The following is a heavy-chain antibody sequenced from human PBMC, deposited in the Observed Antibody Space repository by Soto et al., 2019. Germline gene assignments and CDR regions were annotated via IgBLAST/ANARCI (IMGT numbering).Heavy chain of an antibody. Sequence: QVQLQESGPGLVKPSQTLSLTCTVSGGSINTGGYYWGWIRHLPGQGLEWIGHIFYTGTAYYNPCVRSRVTVSIDTCANQFSLHMYSVTAADTAMYYCARRLDDTPETFFNWFDPWGQGILVTVSS. D-gene: IGHD2-15*01. CDR1: GGSINTGGYY. CDR2: IFYTGTA. V-gene: IGHV4-31*03. J-gene: IGHJ5*02. CDR3: ARRLDDTPETFFNWFDP.